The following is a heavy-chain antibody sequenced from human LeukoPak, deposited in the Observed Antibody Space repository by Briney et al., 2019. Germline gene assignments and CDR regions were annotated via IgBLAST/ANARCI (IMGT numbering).Heavy chain of an antibody. CDR1: GYTFTSYY. J-gene: IGHJ4*02. CDR2: INPSGGST. V-gene: IGHV1-46*01. Sequence: ASVKVSCKASGYTFTSYYMHWVRQAPGQGLEWMGIINPSGGSTSYAQKFQGRVTMTRDTSTSTVYMELRSLRSKDPALYYCARVYPRSIFYSWGQGPLVTVSS. CDR3: ARVYPRSIFYS. D-gene: IGHD3-3*02.